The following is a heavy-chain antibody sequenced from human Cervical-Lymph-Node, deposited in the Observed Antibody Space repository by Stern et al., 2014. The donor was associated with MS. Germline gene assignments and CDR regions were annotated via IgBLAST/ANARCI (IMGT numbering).Heavy chain of an antibody. CDR3: ARRGHGYMGIDY. Sequence: MQLVQSGAEVKKPGESLRISCEVSGYKFTNNWIGWVRQMPGKGLELMGIIYPGDSETRYSPSFQGQVTILVDKSNTTAYLQWSSLKASDTALYYCARRGHGYMGIDYWGQGTPVTVSS. V-gene: IGHV5-51*03. CDR2: IYPGDSET. CDR1: GYKFTNNW. J-gene: IGHJ4*02. D-gene: IGHD5-24*01.